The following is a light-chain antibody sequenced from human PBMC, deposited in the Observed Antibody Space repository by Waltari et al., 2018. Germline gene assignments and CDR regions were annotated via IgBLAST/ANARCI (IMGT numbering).Light chain of an antibody. V-gene: IGKV4-1*01. Sequence: DIVMTQSPDSLAVSLGERATINCKSSQSVLYSPTNKNHLAWYQQKPGQSPKLLIYWASTREAGVPDRFSVIGSGTDVPLTISSRQAEDGSVYYCQQYYATPRTFVPGTKVDIK. J-gene: IGKJ3*01. CDR1: QSVLYSPTNKNH. CDR2: WAS. CDR3: QQYYATPRT.